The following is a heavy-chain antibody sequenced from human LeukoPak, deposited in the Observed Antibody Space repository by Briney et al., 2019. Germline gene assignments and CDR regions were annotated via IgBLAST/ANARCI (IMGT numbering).Heavy chain of an antibody. V-gene: IGHV4-61*02. CDR3: ARGGSGWNYYYYYMDV. Sequence: PSETLSLTCTVSGYSISSGHYWGWIRQPAGKGLEWIGRIYTSGSTNYNPSLKSRVTISVDTSKNQFSLKLSSVTAADTAVYYCARGGSGWNYYYYYMDVWGKGTTVTISS. CDR1: GYSISSGHY. CDR2: IYTSGST. J-gene: IGHJ6*03. D-gene: IGHD6-19*01.